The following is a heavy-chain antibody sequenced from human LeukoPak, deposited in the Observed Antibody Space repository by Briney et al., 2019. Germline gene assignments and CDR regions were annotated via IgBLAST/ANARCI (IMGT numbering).Heavy chain of an antibody. V-gene: IGHV3-11*04. J-gene: IGHJ4*02. CDR1: GFTFSDYY. D-gene: IGHD6-19*01. CDR2: ISSSGSDV. CDR3: ARGRWLALGL. Sequence: GGSLRLSCAASGFTFSDYYMSWIRQAPGKGLEWVSYISSSGSDVDYADSAEGRFTISRDNAKKSLYLQMNSLRAEDTAVYYCARGRWLALGLWGQGTLVTVSS.